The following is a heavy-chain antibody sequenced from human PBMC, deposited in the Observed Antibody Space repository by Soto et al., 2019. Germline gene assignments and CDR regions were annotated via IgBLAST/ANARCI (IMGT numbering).Heavy chain of an antibody. Sequence: PGESLKIFCKGPGYNFPSYWIGLVRQMPGKGLEWRVIIYPGDSYTRYSPPFQGQVTISADQSLSTAYLQWSNLKASDTAMYYCARQSGNAGSGQGAYYYYGMDVWGQGTTVTVSS. CDR3: ARQSGNAGSGQGAYYYYGMDV. J-gene: IGHJ6*02. CDR1: GYNFPSYW. CDR2: IYPGDSYT. D-gene: IGHD6-19*01. V-gene: IGHV5-51*01.